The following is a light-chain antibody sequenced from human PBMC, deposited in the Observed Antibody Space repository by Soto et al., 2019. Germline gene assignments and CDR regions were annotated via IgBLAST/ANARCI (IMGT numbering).Light chain of an antibody. J-gene: IGKJ1*01. CDR3: QQYKSYTSWT. CDR2: DAS. Sequence: DIQMTQSPSTLSVFVGDRVTITCRASQSISKYWGWYQQKPGKAPNLLIYDASILESGVPSRFSGSGSGTEFSLTISSLQADDFATYYCQQYKSYTSWTFGQGTKVEI. V-gene: IGKV1-5*01. CDR1: QSISKY.